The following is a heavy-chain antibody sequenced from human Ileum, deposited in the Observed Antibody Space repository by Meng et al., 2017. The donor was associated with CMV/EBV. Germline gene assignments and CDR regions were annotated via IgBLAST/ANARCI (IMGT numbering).Heavy chain of an antibody. Sequence: QVRLQQWGAGLLKPSETPSLTCAVYGGSFSDYYWIWIRQSPGKGLEWIGEVHHSGITNYNPSLKSRVTISVDTSKNQFFLKLTSVTAADTGLYYCATNSEDYWGQGTLVTVSS. V-gene: IGHV4-34*01. CDR3: ATNSEDY. CDR2: VHHSGIT. CDR1: GGSFSDYY. D-gene: IGHD4-23*01. J-gene: IGHJ4*02.